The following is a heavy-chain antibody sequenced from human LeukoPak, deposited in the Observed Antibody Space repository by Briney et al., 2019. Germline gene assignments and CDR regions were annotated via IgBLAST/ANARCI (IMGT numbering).Heavy chain of an antibody. CDR1: GYTFTSYY. V-gene: IGHV1-46*01. CDR3: ARASWSTVTTGYFDL. CDR2: INPSGGST. J-gene: IGHJ2*01. D-gene: IGHD4-17*01. Sequence: ASVNVSCKASGYTFTSYYMHWVRQAPGQGLEWMGIINPSGGSTSYAQKFQGRVTMTRDTSTSTVYMELSSLRSEDTAVYYCARASWSTVTTGYFDLWGRGTLVTVSS.